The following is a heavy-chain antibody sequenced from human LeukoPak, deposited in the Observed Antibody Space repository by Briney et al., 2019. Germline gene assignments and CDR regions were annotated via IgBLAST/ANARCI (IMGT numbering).Heavy chain of an antibody. CDR1: GFTFSTYA. V-gene: IGHV3-23*01. D-gene: IGHD2-2*01. CDR2: ICGSDGSR. J-gene: IGHJ4*02. Sequence: GGPLRLSCAASGFTFSTYAMSWVRQAPGKRLEWVSAICGSDGSRYYADSVKGRFTISRDNSKNTLYLQMNSLRGEDTAVYYCAKGGSPSCYSSSGYWGQGTLVTVSS. CDR3: AKGGSPSCYSSSGY.